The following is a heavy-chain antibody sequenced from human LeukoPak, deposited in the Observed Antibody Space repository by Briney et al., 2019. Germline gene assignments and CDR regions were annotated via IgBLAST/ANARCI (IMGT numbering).Heavy chain of an antibody. J-gene: IGHJ4*02. V-gene: IGHV1-69*01. D-gene: IGHD3-22*01. CDR2: IIPISGTA. CDR3: ARDSSLYDSSGYYSYYFDY. CDR1: GFTFSSYA. Sequence: GGSLRLSCAASGFTFSSYAISWVRQAPGQGLEWMGGIIPISGTANYAQKFQGRVTITADESTSTAYMELSSLRSEDTAVYYCARDSSLYDSSGYYSYYFDYWGQGTLVTVSS.